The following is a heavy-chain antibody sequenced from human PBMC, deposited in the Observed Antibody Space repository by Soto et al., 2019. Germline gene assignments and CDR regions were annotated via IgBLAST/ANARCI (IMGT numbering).Heavy chain of an antibody. J-gene: IGHJ5*02. CDR2: IYYSGST. D-gene: IGHD3-22*01. CDR1: CGSVRSDYYY. CDR3: ARESYDDSGYYSRWFDP. V-gene: IGHV4-61*01. Sequence: PSETLSLTCTVSCGSVRSDYYYWSWIRQPPGKGLEWIGYIYYSGSTNYNPSLQSRVTISLDTPKNQFSLKLNSVTAADTAVYYCARESYDDSGYYSRWFDPWGRGAQVTVSS.